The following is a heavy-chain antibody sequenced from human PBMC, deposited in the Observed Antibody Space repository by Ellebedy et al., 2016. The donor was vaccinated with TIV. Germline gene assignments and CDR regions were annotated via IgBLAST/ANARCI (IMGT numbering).Heavy chain of an antibody. CDR2: INGAGVRT. CDR1: GFSFTSYA. CDR3: AKDAGDYTTPYQYYYGWDV. V-gene: IGHV3-23*01. D-gene: IGHD4-17*01. Sequence: GESLKISCAASGFSFTSYAMAWVRHVPGKGLEWVSTINGAGVRTFLLVSARCRFSTSRDSSKNTLYLELNNLRAEDTAVYYCAKDAGDYTTPYQYYYGWDVWGQGTPVTVSS. J-gene: IGHJ6*02.